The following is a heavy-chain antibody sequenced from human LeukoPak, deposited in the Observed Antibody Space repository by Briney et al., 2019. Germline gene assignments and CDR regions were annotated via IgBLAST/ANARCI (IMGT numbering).Heavy chain of an antibody. CDR1: GFTFSNYG. D-gene: IGHD6-13*01. CDR2: IWYDGNNK. V-gene: IGHV3-33*01. J-gene: IGHJ4*02. CDR3: ARDYYPTQQQPYYFDY. Sequence: GGSLRLSCAASGFTFSNYGMHWVRQAPGKGLEWVAVIWYDGNNKYYADSVKGRFTIPRDNSKNTLYLQMNSLRAEDTAVYYCARDYYPTQQQPYYFDYWAREPWSPSPQ.